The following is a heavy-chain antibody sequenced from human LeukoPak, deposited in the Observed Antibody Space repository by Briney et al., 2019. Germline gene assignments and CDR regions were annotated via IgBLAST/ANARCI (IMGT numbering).Heavy chain of an antibody. D-gene: IGHD4-11*01. CDR3: ARHPYSNYWGYYYYMDV. J-gene: IGHJ6*03. Sequence: WFRQPPGKGLEWIGSIYYSGSTYYNPSLKSRVTISVDTSKNQFSLKLSSVTAADTAVYYCARHPYSNYWGYYYYMDVWGKGTTVTVSS. CDR2: IYYSGST. V-gene: IGHV4-39*01.